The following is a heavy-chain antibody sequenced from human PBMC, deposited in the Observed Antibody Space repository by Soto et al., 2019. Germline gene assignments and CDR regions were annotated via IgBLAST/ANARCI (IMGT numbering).Heavy chain of an antibody. CDR1: GYTFTSYD. CDR3: ARGIKYGAYSRWFDP. D-gene: IGHD4-17*01. V-gene: IGHV1-8*01. Sequence: QVQLVQSGAEVKKPGASVKVSCKASGYTFTSYDINWVRQATGQGLEYLGWMNPNSGNTAYVQKFQGRVTMTWDTPITTADMELSSLRSEDTAVYFCARGIKYGAYSRWFDPWGQGTLVTVSS. CDR2: MNPNSGNT. J-gene: IGHJ5*02.